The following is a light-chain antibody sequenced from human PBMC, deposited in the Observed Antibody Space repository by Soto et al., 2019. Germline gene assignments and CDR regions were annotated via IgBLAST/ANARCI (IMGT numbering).Light chain of an antibody. J-gene: IGKJ1*01. V-gene: IGKV1-5*01. Sequence: DIQMTQSPSSLSASVGDRVTITCQASQDISNYLNWYQHKPGKAPKLLIYDASSLESGVPSRFSGSGSGTEFTLTISSLQPDDFATYYCQQYNSYWTFGQGTKVDIK. CDR3: QQYNSYWT. CDR1: QDISNY. CDR2: DAS.